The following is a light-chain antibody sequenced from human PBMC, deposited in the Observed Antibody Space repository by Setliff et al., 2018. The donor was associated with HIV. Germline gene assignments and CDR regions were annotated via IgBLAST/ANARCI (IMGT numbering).Light chain of an antibody. CDR1: SSDVGGYDS. J-gene: IGLJ1*01. Sequence: QSALTQPASVSGSPGQSITISCTGTSSDVGGYDSVSWYQQHPGKAPKLLIYDVNNRPSGASYRFSGSKSGNTASLTISALQADDDADYYCCSYASNRARVFGTGTKVTV. CDR3: CSYASNRARV. V-gene: IGLV2-14*03. CDR2: DVN.